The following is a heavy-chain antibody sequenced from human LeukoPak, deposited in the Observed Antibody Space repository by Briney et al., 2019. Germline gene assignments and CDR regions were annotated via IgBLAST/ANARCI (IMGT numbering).Heavy chain of an antibody. CDR2: LSSSGDST. Sequence: GGSLRLSCAASGFTCSPCGMTWVRQAPGKGLEWVAALSSSGDSTAHADSVKGRFTISTDNSKNTVFLQMNSLRAEDTAVYYCAKTPGGYLDYWGQGTRVTVSS. V-gene: IGHV3-23*01. CDR3: AKTPGGYLDY. J-gene: IGHJ4*02. CDR1: GFTCSPCG.